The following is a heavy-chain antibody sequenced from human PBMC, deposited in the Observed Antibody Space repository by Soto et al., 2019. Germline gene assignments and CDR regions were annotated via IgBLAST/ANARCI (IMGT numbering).Heavy chain of an antibody. CDR3: ARVNYYGMDV. V-gene: IGHV1-18*01. J-gene: IGHJ6*02. Sequence: ASVKVSCKASGYIFTSYGISWVRQAPGQGLEWMGWISAYNGNTKYAQNLQGRVTLTTDTSTSTAYMELRSLRSDDTAVYYCARVNYYGMDVWGQGTTVTVSS. CDR1: GYIFTSYG. CDR2: ISAYNGNT.